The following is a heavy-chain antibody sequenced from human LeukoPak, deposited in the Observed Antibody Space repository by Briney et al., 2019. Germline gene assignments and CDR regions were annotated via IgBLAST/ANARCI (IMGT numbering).Heavy chain of an antibody. Sequence: PSETLSLTCTVAGGSISSSSYDWGWIRHPPGKGLEWIGSIYYSGSTYYNPSLKSRVSISIDTSKNQFSLKLTSVTAADTAVYYCARQTGSGLFILPGGQGTLVTVSS. D-gene: IGHD3/OR15-3a*01. V-gene: IGHV4-39*01. J-gene: IGHJ4*02. CDR1: GGSISSSSYD. CDR3: ARQTGSGLFILP. CDR2: IYYSGST.